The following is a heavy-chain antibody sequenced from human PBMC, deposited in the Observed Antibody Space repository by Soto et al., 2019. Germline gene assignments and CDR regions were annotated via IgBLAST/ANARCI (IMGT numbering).Heavy chain of an antibody. V-gene: IGHV2-5*02. CDR1: GFSLTTSGVG. CDR3: AHRTTTMTWWFDP. D-gene: IGHD4-17*01. Sequence: QITLKESGPTLVKPTQTLTLTCTLSGFSLTTSGVGVGWIRQPPGKALEWLALIYWDDDKRYSPSLKSRLTSTKDTYKNQVVITMTKMEHADTAKYFCAHRTTTMTWWFDPWGQGTLVTVSS. CDR2: IYWDDDK. J-gene: IGHJ5*02.